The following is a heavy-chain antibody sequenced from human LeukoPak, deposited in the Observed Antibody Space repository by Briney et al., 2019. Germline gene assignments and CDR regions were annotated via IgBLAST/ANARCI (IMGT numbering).Heavy chain of an antibody. Sequence: GESLKISCKGSGYSFTSFWIGWVRQMPGKGLEWMGIIYPGDSDTRYSPSFQDQVTISADKSISTASLQWSSLKASDAAMYYCARRYNSGYFFDYWGQGTLVTVSS. V-gene: IGHV5-51*01. J-gene: IGHJ4*02. D-gene: IGHD1-1*01. CDR1: GYSFTSFW. CDR2: IYPGDSDT. CDR3: ARRYNSGYFFDY.